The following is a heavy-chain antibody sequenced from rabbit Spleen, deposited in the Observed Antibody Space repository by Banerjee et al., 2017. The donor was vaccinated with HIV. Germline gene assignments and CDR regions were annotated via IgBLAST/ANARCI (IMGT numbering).Heavy chain of an antibody. Sequence: QSLEESGGDLVKPGASLTLTCTASGVSFSDKDVMCWVRQAPGKGLEWIACIYAGSSGDTYYASWAKGRFTISRTSSTTVTLQMTSLTAADTATYFCARDTGTSFSSYGMDLWGPGTLVTVS. CDR1: GVSFSDKDV. CDR3: ARDTGTSFSSYGMDL. CDR2: IYAGSSGDT. D-gene: IGHD8-1*01. V-gene: IGHV1S40*01. J-gene: IGHJ6*01.